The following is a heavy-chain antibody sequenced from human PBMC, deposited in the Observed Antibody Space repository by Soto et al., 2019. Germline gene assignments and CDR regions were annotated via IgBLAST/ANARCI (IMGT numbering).Heavy chain of an antibody. CDR3: ARDLTDSSAYYYYGIDV. CDR1: GGSISSGDYY. V-gene: IGHV4-30-4*01. J-gene: IGHJ6*02. D-gene: IGHD3-22*01. CDR2: IYYSGST. Sequence: QVQLQESGPGPVKPSQTLSLTCTVSGGSISSGDYYWSWIRQPPGKGLEWIGYIYYSGSTYYNPSLKSRVTISVDTSKNQFSLKLSSVTAADTAVYYCARDLTDSSAYYYYGIDVWGQGTTVTVSS.